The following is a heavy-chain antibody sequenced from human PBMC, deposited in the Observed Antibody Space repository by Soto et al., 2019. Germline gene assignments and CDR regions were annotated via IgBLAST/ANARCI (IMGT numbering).Heavy chain of an antibody. Sequence: GGSLRLSCAASGFTVSNNYMSWVRQAPGQGLEWVSVIYSRGDTYYADSVKGRFSISRDNSRNTLYLQMNSLRAEDTAVYFCAKDRSEYCTITSCYAFDYWGQGALVTVSS. CDR1: GFTVSNNY. CDR2: IYSRGDT. D-gene: IGHD2-2*01. J-gene: IGHJ4*02. CDR3: AKDRSEYCTITSCYAFDY. V-gene: IGHV3-66*01.